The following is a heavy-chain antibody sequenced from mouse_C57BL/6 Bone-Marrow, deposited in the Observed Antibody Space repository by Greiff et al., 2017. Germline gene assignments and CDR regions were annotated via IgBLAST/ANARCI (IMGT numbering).Heavy chain of an antibody. CDR3: AMMDYDSPFAY. CDR1: GYTFTSYG. D-gene: IGHD2-4*01. CDR2: IYPRSGNT. V-gene: IGHV1-81*01. Sequence: QVQLQQSGAELARPGASVKLSCKASGYTFTSYGISWVKQRTGQGLEWIGEIYPRSGNTYYNEKFKGKATLTADKSSSTAYMELRSLTSEDSAVYFCAMMDYDSPFAYWGQGTLVTVSA. J-gene: IGHJ3*01.